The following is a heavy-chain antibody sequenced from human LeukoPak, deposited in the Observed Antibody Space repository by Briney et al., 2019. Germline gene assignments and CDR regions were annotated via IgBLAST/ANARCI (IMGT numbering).Heavy chain of an antibody. D-gene: IGHD3-10*01. CDR2: INPNSGGT. Sequence: ASVKVSCKASGYTFTGCYMHWVRQAPGQGLEWMGCINPNSGGTNYAQKFQVRVTMTRDTSISTAYMELSRLRSDDTAVSYCARDRESSSGSGYYYYMDVWGKGTTVTVSS. J-gene: IGHJ6*03. CDR3: ARDRESSSGSGYYYYMDV. CDR1: GYTFTGCY. V-gene: IGHV1-2*02.